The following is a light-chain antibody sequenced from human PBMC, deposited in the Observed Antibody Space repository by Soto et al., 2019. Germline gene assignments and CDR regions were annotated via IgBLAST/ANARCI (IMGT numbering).Light chain of an antibody. V-gene: IGKV3-11*01. Sequence: EIVMTQSPGTLSVSPGERATLSCRASQSVSSYLAWYQQKPGQAPRLLIYDASNRATGIPARFSGSGSGTDFTLTISSLEPEDFAVYYCQQRSNWPRTFGQGTKVE. J-gene: IGKJ1*01. CDR3: QQRSNWPRT. CDR2: DAS. CDR1: QSVSSY.